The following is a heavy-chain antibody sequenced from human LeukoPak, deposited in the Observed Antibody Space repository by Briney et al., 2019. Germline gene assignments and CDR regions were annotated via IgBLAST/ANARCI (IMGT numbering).Heavy chain of an antibody. D-gene: IGHD2-2*01. J-gene: IGHJ3*02. CDR2: IYHSGST. V-gene: IGHV4-38-2*01. CDR1: GYSVSSGYY. CDR3: ARLEDCSSTRCYPYAFDI. Sequence: SETLSLTCAVSGYSVSSGYYWGWIRQPPGKGLEWIGSIYHSGSTYYNPSLKSRVTISVDTSKNQFSLKLSSVTAADTAVYYCARLEDCSSTRCYPYAFDIWGQGTMVTVCS.